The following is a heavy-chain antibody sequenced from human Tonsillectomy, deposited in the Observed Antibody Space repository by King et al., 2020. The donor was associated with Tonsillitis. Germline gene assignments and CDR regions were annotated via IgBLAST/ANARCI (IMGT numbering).Heavy chain of an antibody. D-gene: IGHD3-16*02. CDR2: IDPTDSYT. V-gene: IGHV5-10-1*01. Sequence: QLVQSGAEVKKPGESLRISCKGSGYSFTSYWISWVRQMPGKGLEWMGRIDPTDSYTSYSPSFQGHVTISADKSISTAYLQWSSLKASDTAIYYCTRHVDYLWGSYRSNNWFDPWGQGTLVTVSS. J-gene: IGHJ5*02. CDR1: GYSFTSYW. CDR3: TRHVDYLWGSYRSNNWFDP.